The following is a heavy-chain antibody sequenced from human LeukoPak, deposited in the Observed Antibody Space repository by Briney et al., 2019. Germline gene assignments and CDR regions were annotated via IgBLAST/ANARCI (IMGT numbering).Heavy chain of an antibody. D-gene: IGHD3-22*01. V-gene: IGHV3-23*01. CDR1: GFTFSTHA. Sequence: GGSLRLSCAASGFTFSTHAMSWVRQAPGKGLEWVPGISGSGGGTYYADSVKGRFTISRDNTKNTLYLQMSSLRAEDTAVYYCAKDRGNYYDTPRFDPWGQGTLVTVSS. CDR2: ISGSGGGT. CDR3: AKDRGNYYDTPRFDP. J-gene: IGHJ5*02.